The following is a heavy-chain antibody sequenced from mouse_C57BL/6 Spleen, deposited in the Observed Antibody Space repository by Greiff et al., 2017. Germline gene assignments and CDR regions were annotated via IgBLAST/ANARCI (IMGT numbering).Heavy chain of an antibody. CDR2: INPGSGGT. J-gene: IGHJ2*01. D-gene: IGHD2-3*01. CDR1: GYAFTNYL. V-gene: IGHV1-54*01. CDR3: ARGGWLLLDY. Sequence: QVQLQQSGAELVRPGTSVKVSCKASGYAFTNYLIEWVKQRPGQGLEWIGVINPGSGGTNYNEKFKGKATLTADKSSSTAYMQLSSLTSEDSAVYFCARGGWLLLDYWGQGTTLTVSS.